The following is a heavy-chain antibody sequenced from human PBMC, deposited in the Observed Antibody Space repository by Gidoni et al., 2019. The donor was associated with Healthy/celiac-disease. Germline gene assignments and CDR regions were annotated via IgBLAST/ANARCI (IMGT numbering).Heavy chain of an antibody. CDR2: INAGNGNT. V-gene: IGHV1-3*01. J-gene: IGHJ4*02. Sequence: QVQLVQYGAEAKKHGAAVKVCGKASGYKCTSYAMHWGRQAPGPRLEWRGWINAGNGNTKYSQTFQCSVTITMYTSAITASLELSSLSSDDTAVYSCARAGVPMVRGVDPLRYWGQGTLVTVSS. CDR3: ARAGVPMVRGVDPLRY. CDR1: GYKCTSYA. D-gene: IGHD3-10*01.